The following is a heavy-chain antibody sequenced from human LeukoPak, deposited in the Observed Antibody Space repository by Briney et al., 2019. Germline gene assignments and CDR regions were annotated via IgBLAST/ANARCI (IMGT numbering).Heavy chain of an antibody. Sequence: GGSLRLSCAASGFTFSSYGMHWVRQAPGKGLEWVAFIRYDGSNKYYADSVNGRFTISRDNSKNTLYLQMNSLRAEDTAVYYCAKDFQYYYDSSGYYFDYWGQGTLVTVSS. V-gene: IGHV3-30*02. CDR3: AKDFQYYYDSSGYYFDY. CDR1: GFTFSSYG. J-gene: IGHJ4*02. D-gene: IGHD3-22*01. CDR2: IRYDGSNK.